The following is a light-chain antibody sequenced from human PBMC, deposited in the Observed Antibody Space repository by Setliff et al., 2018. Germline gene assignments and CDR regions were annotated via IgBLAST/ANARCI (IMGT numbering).Light chain of an antibody. V-gene: IGLV2-8*01. CDR3: SSYAGSNNPYV. CDR2: DVS. Sequence: QSALAQPASVSGSPGQSITISCTGTSSDVGGYNYVSWYQQHPGKAPKLMIYDVSNRPSGVPDRFSGSKSGNTASLTVSGLQAEDEADYYCSSYAGSNNPYVFGTGTKVTVL. CDR1: SSDVGGYNY. J-gene: IGLJ1*01.